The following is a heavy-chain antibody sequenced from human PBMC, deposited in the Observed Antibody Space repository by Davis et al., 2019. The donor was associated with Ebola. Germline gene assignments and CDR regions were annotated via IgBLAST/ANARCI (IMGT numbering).Heavy chain of an antibody. V-gene: IGHV4-34*01. CDR3: ARLSGGDYGLE. CDR2: INHSGST. CDR1: GGSFSGYY. Sequence: MPSETLSLTCAVYGGSFSGYYWSWIRQPPGKGLEWIGEINHSGSTNYNPSLKSRITISVDTSKNQFSLKLSSVTAADTAVYYCARLSGGDYGLEWGQGTLVTVSS. J-gene: IGHJ4*02. D-gene: IGHD4-17*01.